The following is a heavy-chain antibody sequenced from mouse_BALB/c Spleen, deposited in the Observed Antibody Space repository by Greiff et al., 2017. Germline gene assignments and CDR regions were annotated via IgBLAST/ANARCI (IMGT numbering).Heavy chain of an antibody. CDR1: GFSLTSYG. V-gene: IGHV2-2*02. J-gene: IGHJ2*01. CDR3: ARNFGKTGTDYFDY. D-gene: IGHD4-1*01. CDR2: IWSGGST. Sequence: VKLVESGPGLVQPSQSLSITCTVSGFSLTSYGVHWVRQSPGKGLEWLGVIWSGGSTDYNAAFISRLSISKDNSKSQVFFKMNSLQANDTAIYYCARNFGKTGTDYFDYWGQGTTLTVSS.